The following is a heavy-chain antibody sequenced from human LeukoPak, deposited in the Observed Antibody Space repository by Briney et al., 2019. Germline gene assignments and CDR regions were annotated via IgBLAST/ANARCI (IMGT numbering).Heavy chain of an antibody. CDR1: GYTFTSYD. J-gene: IGHJ6*02. Sequence: PSASVKVSCKASGYTFTSYDINWVRQATGQGLEWMGWMNPNSGNTGYAQKFQGRVTMTRNTSISTAYMELSSLGSEDTAVYYCVGSQFGVVPLPYYYYYGMDVWGQGTTVTVSS. D-gene: IGHD3-3*01. CDR3: VGSQFGVVPLPYYYYYGMDV. V-gene: IGHV1-8*01. CDR2: MNPNSGNT.